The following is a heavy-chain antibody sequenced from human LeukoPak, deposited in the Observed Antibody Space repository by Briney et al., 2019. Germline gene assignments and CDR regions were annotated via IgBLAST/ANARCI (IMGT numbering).Heavy chain of an antibody. V-gene: IGHV1-2*02. D-gene: IGHD3-22*01. J-gene: IGHJ4*02. CDR3: ARDLGGYDSSGTIDY. Sequence: GASLKVSCKASGYTFTGYYMHWVRQAPGQGLEWMGWINPNSGGTNYAQKFQGRVTMTRDTSISTAYMELSRLRSDDTAVYYCARDLGGYDSSGTIDYWGQGTLVTVSS. CDR1: GYTFTGYY. CDR2: INPNSGGT.